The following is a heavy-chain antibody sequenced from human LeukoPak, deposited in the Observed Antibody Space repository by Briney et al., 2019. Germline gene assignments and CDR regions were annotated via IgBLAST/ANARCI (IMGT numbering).Heavy chain of an antibody. CDR2: INPNSGGT. J-gene: IGHJ4*02. CDR3: VRVYSGYENFDY. V-gene: IGHV1-2*02. CDR1: GYTFIGNF. Sequence: ASVKVSCKAAGYTFIGNFIHWVRQAPGQGLEWMGWINPNSGGTQYAERFQGRGTMTRDTSINTAYMELSGLTSDDTVVYYCVRVYSGYENFDYWGQGTLVTVSS. D-gene: IGHD5-12*01.